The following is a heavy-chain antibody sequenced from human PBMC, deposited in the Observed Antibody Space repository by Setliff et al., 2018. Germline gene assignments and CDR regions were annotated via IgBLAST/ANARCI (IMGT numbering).Heavy chain of an antibody. J-gene: IGHJ6*03. CDR3: ARMSGFLYMDV. Sequence: SETLSLTCTVSGDSSSGHHWSWIRQPPGKGLEWIGYISRSGNTKYNPSLKSRVAISIDTSKNQFSLKLTSVTAADTAVYYCARMSGFLYMDVWGKGTTVTVSS. CDR2: ISRSGNT. CDR1: GDSSSGHH. D-gene: IGHD3-3*01. V-gene: IGHV4-59*08.